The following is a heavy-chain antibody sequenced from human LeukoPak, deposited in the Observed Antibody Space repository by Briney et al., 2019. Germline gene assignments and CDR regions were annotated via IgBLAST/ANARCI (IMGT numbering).Heavy chain of an antibody. CDR2: ISSSSSYI. D-gene: IGHD3-10*01. CDR3: AREHYYYGSGSPDAFDI. J-gene: IGHJ3*02. CDR1: GFTFSSYS. Sequence: GGSLRLSCAASGFTFSSYSMNWVRQAPGKGLEWVSSISSSSSYIYYADSVKGRFTISRDNSKNTLYLQMNSLRAEDTAVYYCAREHYYYGSGSPDAFDIWGQGTMVTVSS. V-gene: IGHV3-21*01.